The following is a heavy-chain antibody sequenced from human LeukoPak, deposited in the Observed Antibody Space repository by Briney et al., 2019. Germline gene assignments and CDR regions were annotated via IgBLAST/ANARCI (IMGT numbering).Heavy chain of an antibody. Sequence: SETLSLTCAVYGGSFSGYYWSWIRQPPGKGLEWIGEINHTESTNYNPSLKSRVTISVDTSKNQFSLKLSSVTAADTAIYYCARTTVIVSFDFWGQGTLVTVSS. CDR3: ARTTVIVSFDF. CDR1: GGSFSGYY. D-gene: IGHD3-16*02. V-gene: IGHV4-34*01. J-gene: IGHJ4*02. CDR2: INHTEST.